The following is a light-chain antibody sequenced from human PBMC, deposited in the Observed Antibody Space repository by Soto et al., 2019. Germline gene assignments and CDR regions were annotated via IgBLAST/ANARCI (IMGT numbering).Light chain of an antibody. CDR3: AAWDDSLSGYA. CDR1: TSNIGSNT. J-gene: IGLJ1*01. Sequence: QSVLTQPPSASGTPGQRVTISCSGSTSNIGSNTVNWYQQLPGTAPKLLIYSNNQRPSGVPDRFSGSKSGTSASLAISGLQSEDEADYYCAAWDDSLSGYAVGNGTKV. V-gene: IGLV1-44*01. CDR2: SNN.